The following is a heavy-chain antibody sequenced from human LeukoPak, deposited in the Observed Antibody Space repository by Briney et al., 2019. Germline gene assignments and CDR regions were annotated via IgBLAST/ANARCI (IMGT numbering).Heavy chain of an antibody. D-gene: IGHD3-22*01. J-gene: IGHJ5*02. CDR1: GASISGYY. CDR3: ARVLLSSGSST. CDR2: VYYSGIT. V-gene: IGHV4-59*01. Sequence: PSETLSLTSSVSGASISGYYYNWIRQPPGKGLEWIGYVYYSGITNFNPSLKSRVTMSVDTSKNQFSLKVSSVTAADTAVYYCARVLLSSGSSTWGQGTLVTVSS.